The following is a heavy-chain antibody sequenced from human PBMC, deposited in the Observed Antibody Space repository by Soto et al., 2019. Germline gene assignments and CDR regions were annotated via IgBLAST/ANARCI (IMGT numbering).Heavy chain of an antibody. V-gene: IGHV4-34*01. CDR2: INHSGST. CDR1: GGSFSGYY. Sequence: QVQLQQWGAGLLKPSETLSRTCAVYGGSFSGYYWSWIRQPPGKGLEWIGEINHSGSTNYNPSLKSRVTISVDTSKKQFSLKLRSVTAADTAVYYSARVSSDWGIGDWGQGTLVTVSS. J-gene: IGHJ4*02. D-gene: IGHD6-19*01. CDR3: ARVSSDWGIGD.